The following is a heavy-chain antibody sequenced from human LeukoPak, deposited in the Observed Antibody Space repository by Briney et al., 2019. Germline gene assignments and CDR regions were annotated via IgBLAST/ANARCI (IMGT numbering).Heavy chain of an antibody. CDR1: GGSLSSYY. V-gene: IGHV4-59*01. J-gene: IGHJ4*02. Sequence: PSETLSLTCTVSGGSLSSYYWSWIRQPPGKGLEWIGYIYYSGSTNYNPSLKSRVTISVDTSKNQFSLKLSSVTAADTAVYYCARDRSGLMDYWGQGTLVTVSS. CDR3: ARDRSGLMDY. CDR2: IYYSGST. D-gene: IGHD2-8*02.